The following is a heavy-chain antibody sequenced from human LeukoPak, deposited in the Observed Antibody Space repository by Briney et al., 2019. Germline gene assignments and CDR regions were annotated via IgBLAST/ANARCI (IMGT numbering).Heavy chain of an antibody. CDR2: INSDGRTT. V-gene: IGHV3-74*01. J-gene: IGHJ5*02. CDR3: AKDRSRSSSSWTINWFDP. CDR1: GLTFSSYW. D-gene: IGHD6-13*01. Sequence: PGGSLRLSCAASGLTFSSYWMHWVRQAPGKGLVWVSRINSDGRTTSYADSVKGRFTISRDNSKNTLYLQMNSLRAEDTAVYYCAKDRSRSSSSWTINWFDPWGQGTLVTVSS.